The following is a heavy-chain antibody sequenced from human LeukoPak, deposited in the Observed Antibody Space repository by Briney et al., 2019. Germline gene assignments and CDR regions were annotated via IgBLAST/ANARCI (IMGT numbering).Heavy chain of an antibody. Sequence: ASVKVSCKASGYTFDNYDINWVRQATGQGLEWMGWINPNSGGTNYAQKFQGRVTMTRDTSISTAYMELSRLRSDDTAVYYCARPWVWTGYYTGDYWGQGTLVTVSS. V-gene: IGHV1-2*02. D-gene: IGHD3/OR15-3a*01. CDR2: INPNSGGT. CDR1: GYTFDNYD. J-gene: IGHJ4*02. CDR3: ARPWVWTGYYTGDY.